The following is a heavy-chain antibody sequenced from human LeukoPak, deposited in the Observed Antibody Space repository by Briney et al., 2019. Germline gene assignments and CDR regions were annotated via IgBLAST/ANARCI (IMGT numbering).Heavy chain of an antibody. Sequence: ASVKVSCKASGYTFTGYYMHWVRQAPGQGLEWMGWINPNSGGTNYAQKFQGRVTMTRDTSISTAYMELSRLRSDDTAVYYCARSGYYDFWSGYYGAYYMDVWGKGTTVTVSS. V-gene: IGHV1-2*02. CDR1: GYTFTGYY. CDR2: INPNSGGT. D-gene: IGHD3-3*01. J-gene: IGHJ6*03. CDR3: ARSGYYDFWSGYYGAYYMDV.